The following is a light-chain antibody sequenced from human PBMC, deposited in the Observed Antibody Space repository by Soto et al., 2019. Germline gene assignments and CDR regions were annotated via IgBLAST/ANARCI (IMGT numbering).Light chain of an antibody. CDR1: QCVSSSY. V-gene: IGKV3-20*01. J-gene: IGKJ1*01. CDR2: GAS. Sequence: IVLTQSPGTLSLSPGERATLSCRASQCVSSSYLAWYQQKPGQAPRLLIYGASSRATGIPDKFSGSGSGTDFTLISSRLEPEDFAVYYGTHPWTSGQGTTVEIK. CDR3: THPWT.